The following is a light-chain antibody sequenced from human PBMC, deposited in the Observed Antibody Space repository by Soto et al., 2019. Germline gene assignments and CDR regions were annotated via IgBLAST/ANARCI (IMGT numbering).Light chain of an antibody. V-gene: IGKV1-39*01. CDR1: QSINKW. CDR3: QQSYSTPRT. J-gene: IGKJ1*01. CDR2: AAS. Sequence: DIQLTQSPSTLSASVGATVTITCRASQSINKWLAWYQQKPGKAPKLLIYAASSLQSGVPSRFSGSGSGTDFTLTISSLQPEDFATYYCQQSYSTPRTFGQGTKVDI.